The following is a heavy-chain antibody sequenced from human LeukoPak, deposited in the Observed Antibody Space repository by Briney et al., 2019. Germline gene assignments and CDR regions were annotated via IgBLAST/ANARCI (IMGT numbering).Heavy chain of an antibody. CDR3: ATGGGRVAVAGYFDY. D-gene: IGHD6-19*01. J-gene: IGHJ4*02. V-gene: IGHV1-24*01. CDR1: GYTLTELS. CDR2: FDPEDGET. Sequence: ASVKVSCKVSGYTLTELSMHWVRQAPGKGLEWMGGFDPEDGETIYAQKFQGRVTMTEDTSTDTAYMELSSLRSEDTAVYYCATGGGRVAVAGYFDYWGQGTLVTVSS.